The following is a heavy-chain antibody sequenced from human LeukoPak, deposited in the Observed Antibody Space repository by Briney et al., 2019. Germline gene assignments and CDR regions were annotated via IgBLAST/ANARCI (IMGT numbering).Heavy chain of an antibody. CDR1: GGSINSHY. D-gene: IGHD3-10*01. Sequence: SETLSLTCSVSGGSINSHYWSWIRQHPGKGLEWIGYIYYSGSTYYDPSLKSRVTISVDTSKNQFSLKLSSVTAADTAVYYCARGRITMVRGDDAFDIWGQGTMVTVSS. CDR2: IYYSGST. J-gene: IGHJ3*02. CDR3: ARGRITMVRGDDAFDI. V-gene: IGHV4-59*06.